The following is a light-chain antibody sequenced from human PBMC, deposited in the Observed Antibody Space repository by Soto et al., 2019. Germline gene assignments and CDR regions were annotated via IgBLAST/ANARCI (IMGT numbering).Light chain of an antibody. V-gene: IGKV1-39*01. CDR3: QQSHTTPWT. CDR2: AAS. CDR1: QSISSY. J-gene: IGKJ1*01. Sequence: DIQMTQSPSSLSASVGDRVTITCRASQSISSYLNWSLQKPGKAPKLLIYAASSLQSGVPSRFSGSGSGTDFSLTISSPQPEDFATYYCQQSHTTPWTFGQGTKVEIK.